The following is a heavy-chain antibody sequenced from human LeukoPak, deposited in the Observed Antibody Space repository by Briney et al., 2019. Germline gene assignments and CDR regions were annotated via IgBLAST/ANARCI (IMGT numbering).Heavy chain of an antibody. Sequence: ASVKVSCTVSGYTLTELSMHWVRQAPGKGLEWMGGFDPEDGETIYAQKFQGRVTMTEDTSADTAYMELSSLRSEDTAVYYCATGPVAGPYYYGMDVWGQGTTVTVSS. CDR1: GYTLTELS. J-gene: IGHJ6*02. D-gene: IGHD6-19*01. CDR2: FDPEDGET. V-gene: IGHV1-24*01. CDR3: ATGPVAGPYYYGMDV.